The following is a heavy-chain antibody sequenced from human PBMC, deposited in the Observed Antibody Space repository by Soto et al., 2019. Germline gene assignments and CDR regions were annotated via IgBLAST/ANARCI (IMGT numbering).Heavy chain of an antibody. Sequence: GASVKVSCKASGYTFTSYYMHWVRQAPGQGLEWMGILNPSAGSTSYAQKFQGRVTMTRDTSTSTVYMELSSLRSEDAAVYYCARDRGYYYDSSGYYSDAFDIWGQGTMVTVSS. D-gene: IGHD3-22*01. CDR1: GYTFTSYY. V-gene: IGHV1-46*01. J-gene: IGHJ3*02. CDR3: ARDRGYYYDSSGYYSDAFDI. CDR2: LNPSAGST.